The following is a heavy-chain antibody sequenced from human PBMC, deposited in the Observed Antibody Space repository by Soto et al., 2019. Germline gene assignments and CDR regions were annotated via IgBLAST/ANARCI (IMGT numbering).Heavy chain of an antibody. CDR3: ALTPQLEWLHQGDY. CDR2: INPNSGGT. Sequence: QVQLVQSGAEVKKPGASVKVSCKASGYTFTGYYMHWARQAPGQGLEWIGWINPNSGGTNYAQKFQGRVTMTRDTSISTDYMELSRQRSDDTAVYYCALTPQLEWLHQGDYWGKGTLVTVSS. CDR1: GYTFTGYY. V-gene: IGHV1-2*02. D-gene: IGHD3-3*01. J-gene: IGHJ4*02.